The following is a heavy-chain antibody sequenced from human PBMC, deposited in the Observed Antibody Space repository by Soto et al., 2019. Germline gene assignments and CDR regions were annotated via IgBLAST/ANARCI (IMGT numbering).Heavy chain of an antibody. CDR3: ARTYYDFWSGYWRWFDP. D-gene: IGHD3-3*01. CDR1: GGSISGYY. J-gene: IGHJ5*02. V-gene: IGHV4-59*01. CDR2: IYYSGST. Sequence: LSLTCTVSGGSISGYYWSWIRQPPGKGLEWIGYIYYSGSTNYNPSLKSRVTISIDTSKNQFSLKLSSVTAADTAVYYCARTYYDFWSGYWRWFDPWGQGTLVTVSS.